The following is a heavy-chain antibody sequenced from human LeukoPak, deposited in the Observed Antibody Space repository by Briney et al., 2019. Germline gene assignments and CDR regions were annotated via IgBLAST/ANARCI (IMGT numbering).Heavy chain of an antibody. Sequence: GASVKVSCKASGYTFTGYYMHWVRQAPGQGLEWMGWINPNSGGTNYAQKFQGRVTMTRDTSISTAYVELSRLRSDDTAVYYCARNRVPARGYYDILTGYSYWGQGTLVTVPS. V-gene: IGHV1-2*02. CDR1: GYTFTGYY. D-gene: IGHD3-9*01. J-gene: IGHJ4*02. CDR2: INPNSGGT. CDR3: ARNRVPARGYYDILTGYSY.